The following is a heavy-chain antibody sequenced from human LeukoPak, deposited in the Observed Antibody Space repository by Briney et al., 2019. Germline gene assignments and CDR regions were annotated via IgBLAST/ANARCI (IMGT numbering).Heavy chain of an antibody. D-gene: IGHD3-16*02. Sequence: ASVKVSCKASGYTFTSYYMHWVRQAPGQGLEWMGIINPGGGSTSYAQKFQGRVTMTRDTSTSTVYMELSSLRSEDTAVYYCARDHYDYVWGSYRYTLDYWGQGTLVTVSS. CDR2: INPGGGST. CDR1: GYTFTSYY. CDR3: ARDHYDYVWGSYRYTLDY. V-gene: IGHV1-46*01. J-gene: IGHJ4*02.